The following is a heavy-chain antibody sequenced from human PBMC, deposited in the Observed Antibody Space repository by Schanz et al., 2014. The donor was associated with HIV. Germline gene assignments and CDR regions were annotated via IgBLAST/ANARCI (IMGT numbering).Heavy chain of an antibody. CDR1: GFSFSNYG. V-gene: IGHV3-30*18. CDR3: AKDRNYYDDRYIGKGNYYYYYGMDV. CDR2: ISYDGSNK. Sequence: QVQLVESGGGVVQPGRSLRLSCAASGFSFSNYGMHWVRQAPGKGLEWVAVISYDGSNKHYADSVKGRFTISRDNSKSTLYLQVKRLRPEDRAVYYCAKDRNYYDDRYIGKGNYYYYYGMDVWGQGTTVTVSS. D-gene: IGHD3-22*01. J-gene: IGHJ6*02.